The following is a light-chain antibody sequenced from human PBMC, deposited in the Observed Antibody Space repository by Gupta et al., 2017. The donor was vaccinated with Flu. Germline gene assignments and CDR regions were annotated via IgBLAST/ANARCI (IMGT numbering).Light chain of an antibody. CDR2: GND. V-gene: IGLV1-40*01. J-gene: IGLJ1*01. Sequence: QSVLTQPPSVSGAPGQRVTISCTGSDSNIGAGYDVHWYHQLPRTAPKLLIYGNDNRPSGVPDRFSGFRSGTSASLAITGLQAEDEADYYCQSYDSSLSAPYVFGTGTKVSVL. CDR1: DSNIGAGYD. CDR3: QSYDSSLSAPYV.